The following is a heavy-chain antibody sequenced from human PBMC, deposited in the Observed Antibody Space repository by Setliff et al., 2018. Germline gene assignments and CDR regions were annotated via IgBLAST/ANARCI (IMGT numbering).Heavy chain of an antibody. V-gene: IGHV1-46*01. J-gene: IGHJ3*02. CDR1: GYTFTTYY. CDR2: ISPSGGST. CDR3: ARGGKATGYGGGGAFDI. Sequence: ASVKVSCKSSGYTFTTYYFHWVRQAPGQGLEWIGIISPSGGSTSYAQKFQDRVTMTRDTSTSTVYMELSSLRSEDTAVYYCARGGKATGYGGGGAFDIWGQGTMVTVSS. D-gene: IGHD6-25*01.